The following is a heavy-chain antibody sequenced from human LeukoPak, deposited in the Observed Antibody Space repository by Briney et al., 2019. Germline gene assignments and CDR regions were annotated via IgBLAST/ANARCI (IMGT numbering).Heavy chain of an antibody. CDR3: ARVGPEIPVTGHDDAFDI. J-gene: IGHJ3*02. D-gene: IGHD2-21*02. V-gene: IGHV4-38-2*02. CDR1: GYSISSGYY. CDR2: IYHSGST. Sequence: ASETLSLTCTVSGYSISSGYYWGWIRQPPGKGLEWIGSIYHSGSTYYNPSLKSRVTISVDTSKNQFSLKLSSVTAADTAVYYCARVGPEIPVTGHDDAFDIWGQGTMVTVSS.